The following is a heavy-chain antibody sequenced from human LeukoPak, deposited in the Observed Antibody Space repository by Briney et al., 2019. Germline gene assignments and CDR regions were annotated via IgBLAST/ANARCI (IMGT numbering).Heavy chain of an antibody. CDR3: AKDLRFFADDGAFDI. D-gene: IGHD3-3*01. Sequence: GGSLRLSCAASRFTFSSFAMSWVRQAPGKGLEWVSGISGSGASTYYADSVKGRFTISRDNSKNTLYLQMNSLRAEDTAVYYCAKDLRFFADDGAFDIWGQGTMVTVSS. CDR1: RFTFSSFA. CDR2: ISGSGAST. V-gene: IGHV3-23*01. J-gene: IGHJ3*02.